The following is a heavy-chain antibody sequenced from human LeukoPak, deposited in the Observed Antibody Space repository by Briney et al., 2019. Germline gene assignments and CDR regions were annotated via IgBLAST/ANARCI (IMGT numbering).Heavy chain of an antibody. CDR3: ARSIEDYYDTSGYTFDY. CDR2: ISSKGGST. Sequence: PGGSLRLSCAASGFTFRSYAMHWVRQAPGKGLEYVAAISSKGGSTYYADSVKGRFLISRDNSKDTLYLHMGSLRAEDMAVYYCARSIEDYYDTSGYTFDYWGQGALVIVSS. CDR1: GFTFRSYA. V-gene: IGHV3-64*02. D-gene: IGHD3-22*01. J-gene: IGHJ4*02.